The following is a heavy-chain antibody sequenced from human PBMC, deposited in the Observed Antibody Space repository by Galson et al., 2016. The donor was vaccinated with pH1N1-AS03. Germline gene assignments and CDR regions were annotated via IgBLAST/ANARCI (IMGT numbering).Heavy chain of an antibody. CDR1: GFTFTTYG. V-gene: IGHV3-23*01. CDR3: ARSFSRLIPVAVFFDS. CDR2: ISGSGGST. J-gene: IGHJ4*02. D-gene: IGHD6-19*01. Sequence: SLRLSCAASGFTFTTYGMTWVRQAPGKALEWVSFISGSGGSTYYADSVKGRFTISRDNSKNTLYLQMNSLRDEDTARYYCARSFSRLIPVAVFFDSWGQGALVTVSS.